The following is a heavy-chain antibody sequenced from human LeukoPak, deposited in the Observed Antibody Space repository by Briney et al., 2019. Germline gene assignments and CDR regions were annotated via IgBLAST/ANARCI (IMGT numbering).Heavy chain of an antibody. CDR1: GLTFSSYG. CDR3: ALNKWELLMYNAFDI. V-gene: IGHV3-23*01. J-gene: IGHJ3*02. Sequence: GGSLRLSCAASGLTFSSYGMSWVRQAPGKGLEWVSGISGSGDSTHYANSVKGRFTISRDNSKNTLYLQMNSLRAEDTAVYYCALNKWELLMYNAFDIWGQGTMVTVSS. CDR2: ISGSGDST. D-gene: IGHD1-26*01.